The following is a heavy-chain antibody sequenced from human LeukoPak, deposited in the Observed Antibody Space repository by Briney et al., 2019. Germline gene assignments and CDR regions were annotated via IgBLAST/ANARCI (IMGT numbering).Heavy chain of an antibody. V-gene: IGHV3-49*03. Sequence: GGSLRLSCTASGFTFRGYAMSWFRQAPGKGLEWVGFIRSKAYGRTTEYAASVTGRFTISRDDSKSIAYLQMNSLKTEDTAVYYCTYDFWSGSPSAVDYWGQGTLVTVSS. CDR2: IRSKAYGRTT. CDR3: TYDFWSGSPSAVDY. J-gene: IGHJ4*02. D-gene: IGHD3-3*01. CDR1: GFTFRGYA.